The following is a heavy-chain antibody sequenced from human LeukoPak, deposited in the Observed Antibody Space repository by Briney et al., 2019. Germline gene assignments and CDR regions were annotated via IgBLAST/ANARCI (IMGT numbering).Heavy chain of an antibody. CDR1: GFTFGSYS. Sequence: GGSLRLSCAASGFTFGSYSMNWVRQAPGKGLEWVSSISSSSNYIYYADSVKGRFTISRDNAENSLYLQMNSLRAEDTAVYYCARDYDFWSDLDYWGQGTLVTVSS. J-gene: IGHJ4*02. CDR3: ARDYDFWSDLDY. CDR2: ISSSSNYI. D-gene: IGHD3-3*01. V-gene: IGHV3-21*01.